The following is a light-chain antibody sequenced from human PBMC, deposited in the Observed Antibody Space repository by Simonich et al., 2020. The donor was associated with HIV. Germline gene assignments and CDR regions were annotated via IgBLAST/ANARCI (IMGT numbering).Light chain of an antibody. CDR1: SGPVPSGYY. V-gene: IGLV8-61*01. CDR3: VLYMSSGTVI. CDR2: NTN. J-gene: IGLJ2*01. Sequence: QTVVTQEPSFSVSPGGTVTLTCALSSGPVPSGYYPSWYQQTPGPAPLTLLYNTNIRSSGVPDRFSGSILGNKAALSITGAQADDESDYYCVLYMSSGTVIFGGGTKLTVL.